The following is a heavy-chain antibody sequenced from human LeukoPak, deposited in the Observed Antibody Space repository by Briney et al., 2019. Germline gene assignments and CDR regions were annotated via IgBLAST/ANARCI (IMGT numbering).Heavy chain of an antibody. CDR3: AKDRYNWNYNEGPFDY. Sequence: GGSLRLSCAASGFTFSSYGMHWVRQAPGKGLEWVAVISYDGSNKYYADSVKGRFTISRDNSKNTLYLQMNSLRAEDTAVYYCAKDRYNWNYNEGPFDYWGQGTLVTVSS. V-gene: IGHV3-30*18. J-gene: IGHJ4*02. CDR2: ISYDGSNK. D-gene: IGHD1-7*01. CDR1: GFTFSSYG.